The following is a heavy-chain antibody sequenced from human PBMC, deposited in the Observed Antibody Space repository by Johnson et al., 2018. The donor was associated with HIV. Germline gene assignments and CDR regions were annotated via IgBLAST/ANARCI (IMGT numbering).Heavy chain of an antibody. CDR2: IYSGGST. D-gene: IGHD3-9*01. Sequence: VQLVESGGGLVQPGGSLRLSCAASWFTVSSNYMSWVRQAPGKGLEWVSVIYSGGSTYYADSVKGRFTISRDNSKNTLYRQINSLRPEDTAVYYCARDGRDLVTRGSFDVWGQGTVVTVSS. V-gene: IGHV3-66*01. CDR1: WFTVSSNY. J-gene: IGHJ3*01. CDR3: ARDGRDLVTRGSFDV.